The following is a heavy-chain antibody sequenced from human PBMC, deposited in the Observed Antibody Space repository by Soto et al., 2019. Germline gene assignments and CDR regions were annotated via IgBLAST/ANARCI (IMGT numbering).Heavy chain of an antibody. Sequence: QVQLQESGPGLVKPSQTLSLTCTVSGGSISSGDDFWTWIRQPPGKGLEWIGYIYYSGSTYYNPSLKSRLTMSVDTSKNQFSLKLSSVTAADTAVYYCARDQSKWKDYYYVGMDVWGQGTTVTVTS. J-gene: IGHJ6*02. CDR3: ARDQSKWKDYYYVGMDV. CDR1: GGSISSGDDF. CDR2: IYYSGST. D-gene: IGHD1-20*01. V-gene: IGHV4-30-4*01.